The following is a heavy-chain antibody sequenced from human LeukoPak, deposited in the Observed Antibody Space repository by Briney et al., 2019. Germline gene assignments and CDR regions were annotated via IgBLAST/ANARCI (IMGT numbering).Heavy chain of an antibody. CDR2: IYYSGST. V-gene: IGHV4-39*07. D-gene: IGHD1-26*01. CDR1: SGSISSSSYY. J-gene: IGHJ5*02. Sequence: SETLSLTCTVSSGSISSSSYYWGWIRQPPGKGLEWIGSIYYSGSTYYNPSLKSRVTISVDTFKNQFSLKLSSVTAADTAVYYCARGYRLNHNWFDPWGQGTLVTVSS. CDR3: ARGYRLNHNWFDP.